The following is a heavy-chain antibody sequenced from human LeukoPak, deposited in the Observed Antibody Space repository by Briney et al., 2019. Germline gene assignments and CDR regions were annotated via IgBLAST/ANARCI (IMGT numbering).Heavy chain of an antibody. J-gene: IGHJ4*02. CDR3: ARGYQRPDY. CDR2: ISSSSSNI. D-gene: IGHD2-2*01. V-gene: IGHV3-21*01. CDR1: GFTFSTYT. Sequence: GGSLRLSGAASGFTFSTYTMNRVRQAPGKGLEWVSSISSSSSNIYYADSVKGRFTISRDNAMNSVYLQMNSLRVEDTAVYYCARGYQRPDYWGQGTLITVSS.